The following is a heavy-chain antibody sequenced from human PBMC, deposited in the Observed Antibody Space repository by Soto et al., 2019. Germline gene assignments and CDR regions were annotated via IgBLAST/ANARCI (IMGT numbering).Heavy chain of an antibody. CDR2: IIPIFGTA. D-gene: IGHD5-12*01. CDR1: GGTFSSYA. V-gene: IGHV1-69*06. Sequence: GASVKVSCKVSGGTFSSYAISWVRQAPGQGLEWMGGIIPIFGTANYAQKFQGRVTITADKSTSTAYMELSSLRSEDTAVYYCARLVATRYYYYGMDVWGQGTTVTVSS. J-gene: IGHJ6*02. CDR3: ARLVATRYYYYGMDV.